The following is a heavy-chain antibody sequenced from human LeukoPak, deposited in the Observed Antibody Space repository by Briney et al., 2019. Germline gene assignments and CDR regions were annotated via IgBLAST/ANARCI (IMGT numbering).Heavy chain of an antibody. J-gene: IGHJ5*02. CDR1: GYSFTSYW. CDR3: ARRWFRELDNWFDP. CDR2: IYPGDSDT. Sequence: GESLQISCKGSGYSFTSYWIGWGRQMPGKGLEWMGIIYPGDSDTRYSPSFQGQVTISADKSISTAYLQWSSLKASDTAMYYCARRWFRELDNWFDPWGQGTLVTVSS. V-gene: IGHV5-51*01. D-gene: IGHD3-10*01.